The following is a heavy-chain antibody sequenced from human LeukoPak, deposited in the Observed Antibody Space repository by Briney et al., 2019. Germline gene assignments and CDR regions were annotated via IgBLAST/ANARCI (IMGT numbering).Heavy chain of an antibody. CDR1: GGTFSSYA. J-gene: IGHJ4*02. CDR2: IIPIFGTA. CDR3: ASAHYYGSGSSSYYFDY. D-gene: IGHD3-10*01. V-gene: IGHV1-69*13. Sequence: ASVKVSCKASGGTFSSYAISWVRLAPGQGLEWMGGIIPIFGTANYAQKFQGRVTITADESTSTAYMELSSLRSEDTAVYYCASAHYYGSGSSSYYFDYWGQGTLVTVSS.